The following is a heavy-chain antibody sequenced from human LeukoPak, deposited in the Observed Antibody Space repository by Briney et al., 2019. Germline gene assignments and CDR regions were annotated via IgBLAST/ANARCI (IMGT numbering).Heavy chain of an antibody. CDR1: GFSFSSSC. CDR3: ARDPAYGALDY. V-gene: IGHV3-7*01. D-gene: IGHD4-17*01. CDR2: MNQDGSAK. J-gene: IGHJ4*02. Sequence: GGSLTLSCAASGFSFSSSCMSWVRQAPGKGLEWVANMNQDGSAKGYVDSVKGRFTISRDNAKNSLYLQMNSLRAEDTAVYYCARDPAYGALDYWGQGTLVTVSS.